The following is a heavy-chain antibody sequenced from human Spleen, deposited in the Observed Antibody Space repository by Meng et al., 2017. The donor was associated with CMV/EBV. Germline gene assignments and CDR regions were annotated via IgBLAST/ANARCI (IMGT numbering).Heavy chain of an antibody. J-gene: IGHJ6*02. Sequence: SETLSLTCTVSGGSISSGDYYWSWIRQHPGKGLEWIGYIYYSGSTYYNPSLKSRVTISVDTSNNQFSLKLNSVTAADTAVYYCARDGMDVWGQGTTVTVSS. V-gene: IGHV4-31*03. CDR3: ARDGMDV. CDR1: GGSISSGDYY. CDR2: IYYSGST.